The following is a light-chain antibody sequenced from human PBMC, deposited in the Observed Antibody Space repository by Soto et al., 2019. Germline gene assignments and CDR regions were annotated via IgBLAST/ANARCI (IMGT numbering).Light chain of an antibody. CDR2: DAS. J-gene: IGKJ4*01. V-gene: IGKV3-11*01. CDR3: QQYNNWPLT. Sequence: EIVWTQSPATLCLSPGERATLACRASQSISTYLAWYQQKPGQPPRLLIYDASHRATGIPARFGGSGSGTDFTLTISNLEPEDFAVYYCQQYNNWPLTFGGGTKVDIK. CDR1: QSISTY.